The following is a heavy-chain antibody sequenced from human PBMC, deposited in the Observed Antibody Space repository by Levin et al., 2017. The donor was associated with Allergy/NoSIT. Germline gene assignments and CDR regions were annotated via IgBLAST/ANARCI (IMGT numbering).Heavy chain of an antibody. Sequence: GESLKISCKASGYTFTGYYMHWVRQAPGQGLEWMGRINPNSGGTNYAQKFQGRVTMTRDTSISTAYMELSRLRSDDTAVYYCARGYSSSWDWGYWGQGTLVTVSS. J-gene: IGHJ4*02. V-gene: IGHV1-2*06. CDR3: ARGYSSSWDWGY. CDR2: INPNSGGT. D-gene: IGHD6-13*01. CDR1: GYTFTGYY.